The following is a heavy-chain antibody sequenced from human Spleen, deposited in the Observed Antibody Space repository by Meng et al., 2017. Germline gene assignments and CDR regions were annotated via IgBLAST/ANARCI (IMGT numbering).Heavy chain of an antibody. D-gene: IGHD5-12*01. V-gene: IGHV3-15*01. CDR1: GFTFSKDY. CDR3: SGHIDY. J-gene: IGHJ4*02. Sequence: GESLKISCEASGFTFSKDYMTWVRQVPGKRLEWVGRITSKPDGETIDYAAPVKGRFTISRDDSKNTVYLQMNSLKSEDSAVYYCSGHIDYWGQGTLVTVSS. CDR2: ITSKPDGETI.